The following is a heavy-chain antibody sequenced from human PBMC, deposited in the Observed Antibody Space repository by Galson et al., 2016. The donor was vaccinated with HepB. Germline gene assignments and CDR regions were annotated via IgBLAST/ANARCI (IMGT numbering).Heavy chain of an antibody. V-gene: IGHV4-31*03. CDR2: IYYTGST. CDR3: ARTSVRSGWIDP. Sequence: TLSLTCSVPGDSISSIGYYWTWIRQPPGKGLEWTGYIYYTGSTYYSSLLKSRLAISIDTSKNQFSLKLNSVTAADTAIYYCARTSVRSGWIDPWGQGTPVTVSS. CDR1: GDSISSIGYY. J-gene: IGHJ5*02. D-gene: IGHD3-9*01.